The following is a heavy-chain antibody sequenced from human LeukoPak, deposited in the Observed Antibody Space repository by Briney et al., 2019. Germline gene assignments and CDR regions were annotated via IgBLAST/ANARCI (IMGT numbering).Heavy chain of an antibody. CDR3: ARAAAGTLVY. V-gene: IGHV4-59*08. CDR2: IYYSGST. CDR1: GGSISSYY. Sequence: SETLSLTCTVSGGSISSYYWSWIRQPPGEGLEWIGYIYYSGSTNYNPSLKSRVTIDTSKNQFSLKLSSVTAADTAVYYCARAAAGTLVYWGQGTLVTVSS. D-gene: IGHD6-13*01. J-gene: IGHJ4*02.